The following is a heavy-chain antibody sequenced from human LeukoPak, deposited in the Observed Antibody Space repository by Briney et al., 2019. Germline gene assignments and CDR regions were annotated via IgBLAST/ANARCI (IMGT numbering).Heavy chain of an antibody. V-gene: IGHV1-69*13. J-gene: IGHJ4*02. Sequence: ASVKVSCKASGGTFSSYAISWVRQAPGQGLEWMGGIIPIFGTANYAQKFQGRVTITADESTSTAYMELSSLRSEDTAVYYCARDRDYGDYNTQDLFVYWGQGTLVTVSS. CDR1: GGTFSSYA. CDR3: ARDRDYGDYNTQDLFVY. CDR2: IIPIFGTA. D-gene: IGHD4-17*01.